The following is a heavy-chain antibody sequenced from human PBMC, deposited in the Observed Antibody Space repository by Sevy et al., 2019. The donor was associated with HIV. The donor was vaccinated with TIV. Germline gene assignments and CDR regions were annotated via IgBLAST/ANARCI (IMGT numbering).Heavy chain of an antibody. CDR1: GFSLNTYW. D-gene: IGHD6-13*01. Sequence: GGSLRLSCAASGFSLNTYWLSWVRQAPGKGLEWVANINQDGSQKYYVDSVKGRFTVSRDNAKKSLYLEMNSLRVEDTAVYYCAGDSEQQLGDMGLFDYWGQGALVTVSS. CDR3: AGDSEQQLGDMGLFDY. J-gene: IGHJ4*02. CDR2: INQDGSQK. V-gene: IGHV3-7*01.